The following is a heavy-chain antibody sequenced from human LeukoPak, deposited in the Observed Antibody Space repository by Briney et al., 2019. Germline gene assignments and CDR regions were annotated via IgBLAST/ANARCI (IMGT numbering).Heavy chain of an antibody. Sequence: ASETLSLTCAVSGGSISSGGYSWSWIRQPPGKGLEWIGYIYHSGSTYYNPSLKSRVTISVDRSKNQYSLKLSSVTAADTAVYYCARGNPGKGAFDIWGQGTMVTVSS. CDR1: GGSISSGGYS. CDR3: ARGNPGKGAFDI. J-gene: IGHJ3*02. V-gene: IGHV4-30-2*01. D-gene: IGHD1-1*01. CDR2: IYHSGST.